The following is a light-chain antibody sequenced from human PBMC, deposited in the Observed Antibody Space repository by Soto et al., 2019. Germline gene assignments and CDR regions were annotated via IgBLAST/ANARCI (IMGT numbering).Light chain of an antibody. V-gene: IGKV3-20*01. Sequence: EIVLTQSPGTLSLSPGERATLSCRASQSISSNYLAWYQQTPGQAPRLLIYDASSRAAGIPDRFSGSGSGTDFTLTISRLEPEDFGVYYCKQYAGSPRTFGQGTKVEVK. CDR3: KQYAGSPRT. J-gene: IGKJ1*01. CDR2: DAS. CDR1: QSISSNY.